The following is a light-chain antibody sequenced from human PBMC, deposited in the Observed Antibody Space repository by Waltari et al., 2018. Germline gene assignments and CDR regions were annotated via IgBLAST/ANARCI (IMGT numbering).Light chain of an antibody. J-gene: IGKJ2*01. CDR1: QSISSY. CDR3: QQSYSTPRYT. CDR2: AAS. Sequence: DIQMTQPPSYPSASLGDRVPITCRASQSISSYLNWYQQKPGKSPKLLIYAASSLQSGVPSRFSGSGSGTDFTLTISSLQPEDFATYYCQQSYSTPRYTFGQGTKLEIK. V-gene: IGKV1-39*01.